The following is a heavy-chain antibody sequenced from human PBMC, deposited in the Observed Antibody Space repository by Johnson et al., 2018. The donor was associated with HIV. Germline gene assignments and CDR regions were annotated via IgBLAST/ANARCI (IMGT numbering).Heavy chain of an antibody. CDR2: IYSGGST. CDR1: GFTVSSNY. Sequence: VQLVESGGGLVQPGGSLRLSCAASGFTVSSNYMSWVRQAPGKGLEWVSVIYSGGSTYYADSVKGRFTISRDNSKNTLYLQMNSLRAEDTAVYYCAKGGFITGTKDAFDIWGQGTMVTVSS. V-gene: IGHV3-66*01. D-gene: IGHD1-7*01. J-gene: IGHJ3*02. CDR3: AKGGFITGTKDAFDI.